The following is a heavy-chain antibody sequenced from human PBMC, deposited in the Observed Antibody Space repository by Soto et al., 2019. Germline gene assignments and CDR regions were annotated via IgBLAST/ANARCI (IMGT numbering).Heavy chain of an antibody. V-gene: IGHV3-21*01. CDR1: GFTFSSYS. J-gene: IGHJ6*02. CDR3: ARDGAVAGSKDSYYYYGMDV. CDR2: ISSSSSYI. D-gene: IGHD6-19*01. Sequence: PGGSLRLSCAASGFTFSSYSMNWVRQAPGKGLEWVSSISSSSSYIYYADSVKGRFTISRDNAKNSPYLQMNSLRAEDTAVYYCARDGAVAGSKDSYYYYGMDVWGQGTTVTVSS.